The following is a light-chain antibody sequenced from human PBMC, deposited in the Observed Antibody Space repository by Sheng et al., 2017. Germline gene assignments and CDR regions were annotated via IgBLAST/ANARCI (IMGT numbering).Light chain of an antibody. Sequence: QSVLTQPPSVSGAPGQRVTISCTGSSSNIGAGYDVHWYQQLPGTAPKLLIYGNSNRPSGVPDRFSGSKSGTSALLAITGLQAEDEADYYCSSYAGSNNWVFGGGTKLTVL. CDR1: SSNIGAGYD. J-gene: IGLJ3*02. CDR2: GNS. V-gene: IGLV1-40*01. CDR3: SSYAGSNNWV.